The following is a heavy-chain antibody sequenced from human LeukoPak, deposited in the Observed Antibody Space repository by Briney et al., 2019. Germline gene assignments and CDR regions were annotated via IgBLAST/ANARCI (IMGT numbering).Heavy chain of an antibody. Sequence: GGYLRFSCAASGFTFSNYAMNWVRQAPGKGWEWVAGDSKGNTESFYADSVKGRFTICRDISKNTLYLQMNSLRVEDTALYYCAKRVRDGYNTPIDYWGQGTLVTVSS. J-gene: IGHJ4*02. CDR2: DSKGNTES. V-gene: IGHV3-23*01. D-gene: IGHD5-24*01. CDR3: AKRVRDGYNTPIDY. CDR1: GFTFSNYA.